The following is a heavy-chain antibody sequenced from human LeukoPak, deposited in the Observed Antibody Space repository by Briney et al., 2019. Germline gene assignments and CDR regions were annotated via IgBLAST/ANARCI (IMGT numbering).Heavy chain of an antibody. V-gene: IGHV1-2*02. CDR2: INPNSGGT. CDR3: AVYDYVWGSFDFDY. Sequence: GASVTVSCKASGYTFTGYYMHWVRQAPGQGLEWMGWINPNSGGTNYAQKFQGRVTMTRDTSISTAYMELSRLRSDDTAVYYCAVYDYVWGSFDFDYWGQGTLVTVSS. CDR1: GYTFTGYY. J-gene: IGHJ4*02. D-gene: IGHD3-16*01.